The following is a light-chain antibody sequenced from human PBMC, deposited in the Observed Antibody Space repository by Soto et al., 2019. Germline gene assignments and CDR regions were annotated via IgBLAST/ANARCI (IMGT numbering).Light chain of an antibody. CDR3: QQHISWPLT. Sequence: EVVMTQSPATLSVSPGERATLSCRASQSVGDRLAWYQQKPGQPPRLLIYGASTRATGIPARFSGSGSETEFTLTISSLQSEDFAVYYCQQHISWPLTFGGGTKVE. CDR1: QSVGDR. V-gene: IGKV3-15*01. J-gene: IGKJ4*01. CDR2: GAS.